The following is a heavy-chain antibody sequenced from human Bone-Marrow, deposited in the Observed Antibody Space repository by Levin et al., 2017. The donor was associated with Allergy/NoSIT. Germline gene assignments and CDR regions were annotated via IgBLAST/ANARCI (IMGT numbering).Heavy chain of an antibody. D-gene: IGHD3-3*01. J-gene: IGHJ4*02. V-gene: IGHV1-24*01. CDR1: GYSLSDKS. Sequence: GASVKVSCRVSGYSLSDKSMHWVRQAPGKGLEWMGGLDPEDGETMFAEKFQGRLTMTEDTSTETAYIQLSSLRADDTAVYYCARTNDFWSGYYDYWGQGTQVTVSS. CDR2: LDPEDGET. CDR3: ARTNDFWSGYYDY.